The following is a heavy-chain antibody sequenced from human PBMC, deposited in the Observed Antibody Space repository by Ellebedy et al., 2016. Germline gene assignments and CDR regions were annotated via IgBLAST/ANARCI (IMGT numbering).Heavy chain of an antibody. CDR1: GGSISSSNW. Sequence: SETLSLTCAVSGGSISSSNWWSWVRQPPGKGLEWIGEIYHSGSTNYNPSLKSRVTISVDKSKNQFSLKLSSVTAADTAVYYCARAARQLGRKFDYWGQGTLVTVSS. V-gene: IGHV4-4*02. J-gene: IGHJ4*02. CDR2: IYHSGST. CDR3: ARAARQLGRKFDY. D-gene: IGHD6-13*01.